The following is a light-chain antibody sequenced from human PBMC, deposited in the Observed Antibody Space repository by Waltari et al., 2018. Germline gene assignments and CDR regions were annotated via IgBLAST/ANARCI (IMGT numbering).Light chain of an antibody. Sequence: DIQMTQSPSSLAASVGDRVTITCRASQSISRYLNWYQQTPEKAPKLLIYAASTLQSGVPSRFSGSGSGTDFTLTISSLQPEDFAVYYCQQSYTSPMYTFGQGTKLEI. V-gene: IGKV1-39*01. CDR2: AAS. J-gene: IGKJ2*01. CDR1: QSISRY. CDR3: QQSYTSPMYT.